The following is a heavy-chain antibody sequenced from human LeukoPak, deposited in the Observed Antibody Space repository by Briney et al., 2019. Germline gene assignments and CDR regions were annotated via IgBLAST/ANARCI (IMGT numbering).Heavy chain of an antibody. J-gene: IGHJ4*02. V-gene: IGHV3-30*03. Sequence: GGSLRLSCAASGFTFSNAWMSWVRQAPGKGLEWVAVISYDGSNKYYADSVKGRFTISRDNSKNTLYLKMNSLRTEDTAVYYCARDSVVYSSGWYSYYCDYWGQGTLVTVSS. D-gene: IGHD6-19*01. CDR1: GFTFSNAW. CDR2: ISYDGSNK. CDR3: ARDSVVYSSGWYSYYCDY.